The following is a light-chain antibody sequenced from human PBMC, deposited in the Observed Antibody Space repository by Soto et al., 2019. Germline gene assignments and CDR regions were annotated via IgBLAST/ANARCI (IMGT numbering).Light chain of an antibody. CDR3: TSYTASSPFYG. CDR1: RTDGDGHDY. CDR2: DVY. J-gene: IGLJ1*01. Sequence: QSALTQPDSVSGSPGQSIAISCIGVRTDGDGHDYVSWYQQHPGQAPQLIIYDVYNRPSGVSDRLSGSKSGNTASLIISGLQAEDEADYFCTSYTASSPFYGFGAGTKVTVL. V-gene: IGLV2-14*03.